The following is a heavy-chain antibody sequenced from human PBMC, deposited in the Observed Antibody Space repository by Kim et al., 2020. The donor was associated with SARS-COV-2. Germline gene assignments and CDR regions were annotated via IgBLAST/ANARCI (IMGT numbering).Heavy chain of an antibody. D-gene: IGHD2-15*01. J-gene: IGHJ4*02. CDR3: ATQTGGNPAFDY. Sequence: YYADSVKGRFTISRDNSKNTLYLQMNSLRAEDTAVYYCATQTGGNPAFDYWGQGTLVTVSS. V-gene: IGHV3-30*01.